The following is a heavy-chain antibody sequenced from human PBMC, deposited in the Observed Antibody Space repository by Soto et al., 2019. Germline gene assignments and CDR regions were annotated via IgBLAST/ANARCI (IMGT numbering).Heavy chain of an antibody. CDR2: IGPAGDT. J-gene: IGHJ4*02. CDR3: ATARSSSFLDY. V-gene: IGHV3-13*01. Sequence: GGSLRLSWAASGFTFSSYDMHWVRQAPRKGLEWVSAIGPAGDTYYPGSVKGRFTISRENAKNSLYLQMNSLRAEDTAVYYCATARSSSFLDYWGQGTLVTVSS. CDR1: GFTFSSYD. D-gene: IGHD6-13*01.